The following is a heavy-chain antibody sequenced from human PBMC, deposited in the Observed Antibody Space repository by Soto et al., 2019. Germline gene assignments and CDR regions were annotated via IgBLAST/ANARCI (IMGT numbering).Heavy chain of an antibody. Sequence: QVQLQESGPGLVKPSQTLSLTCTVYCGSISSGGYYWSWIRQHPGKGLEWIGYIYYSGSTYYNPSLKSRVTIPVDTSKNQFSLKLSSVTAADTAVYYCARVFGFGGMDVWGQGTTVTVSS. J-gene: IGHJ6*02. D-gene: IGHD3-10*01. CDR3: ARVFGFGGMDV. CDR1: CGSISSGGYY. CDR2: IYYSGST. V-gene: IGHV4-31*03.